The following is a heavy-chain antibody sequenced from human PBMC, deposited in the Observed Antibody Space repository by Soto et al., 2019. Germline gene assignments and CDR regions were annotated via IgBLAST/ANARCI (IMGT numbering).Heavy chain of an antibody. D-gene: IGHD2-2*01. CDR2: INSDGSST. V-gene: IGHV3-74*01. CDR3: ARDLDCSITSCYDIGWFDP. CDR1: GFTFSSYW. Sequence: EVPLVESGGGLVQPGGSLRLSCAASGFTFSSYWMHWVRQAPGKGLVWVSRINSDGSSTSYADSVKGRFTISRDNAKNSLYLQMNSLRAEDTAVYYCARDLDCSITSCYDIGWFDPWGQGTLVTVSS. J-gene: IGHJ5*02.